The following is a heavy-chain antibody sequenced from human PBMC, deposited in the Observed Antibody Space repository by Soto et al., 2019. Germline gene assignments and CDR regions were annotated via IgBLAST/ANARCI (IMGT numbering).Heavy chain of an antibody. J-gene: IGHJ6*02. Sequence: SVKVSFKASGCTFSSYAISWVRQAPGQGLEWMGGIIPIFGTANYAQKFQGRVTITADESTSTAYMELSSLRSEDTAVYYCARDPGYSADLYYYYGMDVWGQGTTVTVSS. CDR1: GCTFSSYA. D-gene: IGHD5-12*01. CDR2: IIPIFGTA. V-gene: IGHV1-69*13. CDR3: ARDPGYSADLYYYYGMDV.